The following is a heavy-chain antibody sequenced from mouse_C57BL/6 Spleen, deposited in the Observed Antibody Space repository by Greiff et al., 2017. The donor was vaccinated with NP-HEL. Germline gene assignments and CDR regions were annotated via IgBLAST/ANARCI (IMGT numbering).Heavy chain of an antibody. CDR2: IHPNSGST. CDR1: GYTFTSYW. Sequence: VQLQQPGAELVKPGASVKLSCKASGYTFTSYWMHWVKQRPGQGLEWIGMIHPNSGSTNYNEKFKSKATLTVDKSSSTAYMQLSSLTSEDSAVYYCARWGYSNYDWFAYWGQGTLVTVSA. V-gene: IGHV1-64*01. J-gene: IGHJ3*01. D-gene: IGHD2-5*01. CDR3: ARWGYSNYDWFAY.